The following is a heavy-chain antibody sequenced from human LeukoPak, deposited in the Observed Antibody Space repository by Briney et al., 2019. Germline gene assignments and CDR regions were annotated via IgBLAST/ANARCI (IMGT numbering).Heavy chain of an antibody. CDR2: ISSSGSTI. J-gene: IGHJ4*02. CDR3: AKDRASWYFDY. CDR1: GFTFSSYE. Sequence: PGGSLRLSCAASGFTFSSYEMNWVRQAPGKRLEWVSYISSSGSTIYYADSVKGRFTISRDNAKNTLYLQMNSLRAEDTAVYYCAKDRASWYFDYWGQGTLVTVSS. D-gene: IGHD2-21*01. V-gene: IGHV3-48*03.